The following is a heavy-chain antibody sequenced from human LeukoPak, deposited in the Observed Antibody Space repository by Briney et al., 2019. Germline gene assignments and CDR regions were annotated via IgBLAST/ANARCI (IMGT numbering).Heavy chain of an antibody. Sequence: PGGSLRLSCTGSGFTFGDYAMSWFRQAPGKGLEWVCFIRSKAYGGTTEYAASVKGRFTISRDDSKSTAYLQMNSLKTEDTAVYYCTRLPVGVWGPSAYWGQGTLVTVSS. CDR1: GFTFGDYA. J-gene: IGHJ4*02. CDR3: TRLPVGVWGPSAY. D-gene: IGHD3-16*01. CDR2: IRSKAYGGTT. V-gene: IGHV3-49*03.